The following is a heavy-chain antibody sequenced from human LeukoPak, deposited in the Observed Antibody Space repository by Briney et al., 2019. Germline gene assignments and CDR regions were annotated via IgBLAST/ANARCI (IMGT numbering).Heavy chain of an antibody. Sequence: PSETLSLTCTVSGGSLSTYYWSWVRQPPGKGLEWMGDIYYTASANYNPSLKSRVTISVDTSKNQFSLRLSSVTAADTAVYYCARASGGYYNNWFDPWGQGTLVTVSS. CDR1: GGSLSTYY. CDR3: ARASGGYYNNWFDP. J-gene: IGHJ5*02. CDR2: IYYTASA. V-gene: IGHV4-59*01. D-gene: IGHD3-22*01.